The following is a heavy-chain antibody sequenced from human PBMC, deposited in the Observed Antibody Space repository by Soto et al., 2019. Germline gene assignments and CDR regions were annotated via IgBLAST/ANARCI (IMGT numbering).Heavy chain of an antibody. V-gene: IGHV3-23*01. J-gene: IGHJ3*02. CDR1: GFTFGRYS. CDR2: LSGSGSST. D-gene: IGHD3-3*01. CDR3: QEHDRILEYGFSSGGNHALHI. Sequence: GGSXRLSCAASGFTFGRYSMTWVRQAPGKGLEWVSSLSGSGSSTYYADSVKGRFTISRDNSKDMFHLQMHSLRAEDTAVYYCQEHDRILEYGFSSGGNHALHIWGQGTKVNVSS.